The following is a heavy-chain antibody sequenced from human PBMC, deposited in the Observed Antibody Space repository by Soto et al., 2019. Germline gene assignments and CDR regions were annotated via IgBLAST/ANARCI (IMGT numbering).Heavy chain of an antibody. D-gene: IGHD2-8*02. CDR3: ARDRGVRDHWFDP. V-gene: IGHV1-18*01. CDR2: ISAYNGNT. Sequence: EASVKVSCKASGYTFTSYGISALRQAPGQGLEWMGWISAYNGNTNYAQKLQGRVTMTTDTSTSTAYMELRSLRSDDTAVYYCARDRGVRDHWFDPWGQGTLVTVSS. CDR1: GYTFTSYG. J-gene: IGHJ5*02.